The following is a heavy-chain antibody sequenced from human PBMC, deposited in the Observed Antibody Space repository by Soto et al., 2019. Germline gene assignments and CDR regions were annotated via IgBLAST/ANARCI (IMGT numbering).Heavy chain of an antibody. CDR2: ISSGGST. V-gene: IGHV3-23*01. Sequence: GVSLRLSCSASGFTFTSYAMGWVRQAPGKGLEWVSVISSGGSTYYADSVRGRFTISRDNSKDTLSLQMNSLRAEDTAVYYCATRRGVGGNFDYWCQG. CDR3: ATRRGVGGNFDY. D-gene: IGHD2-8*02. J-gene: IGHJ4*02. CDR1: GFTFTSYA.